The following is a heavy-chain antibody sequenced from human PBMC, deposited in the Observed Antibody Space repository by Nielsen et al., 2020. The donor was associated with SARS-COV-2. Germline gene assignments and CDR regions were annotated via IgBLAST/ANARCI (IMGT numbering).Heavy chain of an antibody. V-gene: IGHV3-13*04. J-gene: IGHJ6*02. CDR2: IGTAGDT. CDR3: ARGTQQLVRFYYYYGMDV. CDR1: GFTFSSYD. Sequence: GGSLRLSCAASGFTFSSYDMHWVRQATGKGLEWVSAIGTAGDTYYPGSVKGRFTISRENAKNFLYLQMNSLRAGDTAVYYCARGTQQLVRFYYYYGMDVWGQGTTVTVSS. D-gene: IGHD6-13*01.